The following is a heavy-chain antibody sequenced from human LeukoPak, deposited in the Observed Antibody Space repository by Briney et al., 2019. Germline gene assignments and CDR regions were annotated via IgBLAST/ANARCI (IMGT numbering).Heavy chain of an antibody. CDR1: GFTFSSYA. CDR2: ISGSGGST. D-gene: IGHD1-26*01. J-gene: IGHJ4*02. CDR3: AKGTEWEPTHFDY. V-gene: IGHV3-23*01. Sequence: GGSLRLSCAASGFTFSSYAMSWVRQAPGKGLEWVSAISGSGGSTYYADSVKGRFTISRDNSQNTLYLQMNSLKAADTAVYYCAKGTEWEPTHFDYWGQGTRVTVSS.